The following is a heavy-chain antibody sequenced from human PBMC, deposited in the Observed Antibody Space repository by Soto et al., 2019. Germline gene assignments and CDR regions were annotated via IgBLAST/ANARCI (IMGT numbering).Heavy chain of an antibody. J-gene: IGHJ3*02. D-gene: IGHD2-15*01. CDR1: GGSFSGYY. CDR2: RNLGGST. CDR3: ARGRLRSCVGRSCERAGFDT. Sequence: QVQPQQWGAGLLNPSVTLSLTCAVYGGSFSGYYWNWIRQPPGKGLEWMGDRNLGGSTNYNASLKSRVSISVYTSKNQFSLKLSTVNAAATAVYYCARGRLRSCVGRSCERAGFDTWGQGTMATVS. V-gene: IGHV4-34*01.